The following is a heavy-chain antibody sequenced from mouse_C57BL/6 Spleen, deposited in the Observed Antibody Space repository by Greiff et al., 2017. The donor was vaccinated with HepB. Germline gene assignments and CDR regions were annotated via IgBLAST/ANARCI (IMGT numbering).Heavy chain of an antibody. V-gene: IGHV1-54*01. CDR3: ARSEYDDDGYFGV. CDR2: INPGSGGT. D-gene: IGHD2-4*01. CDR1: GYAFTNYL. Sequence: VQLQQSGAELVRPGTSVKVSCKASGYAFTNYLIEWVKQRPGQGLEWIGVINPGSGGTNYNEKFKGKATLTADKSSSTAYMQPSSLTSEESAVYFCARSEYDDDGYFGVGGTGTTVTVSS. J-gene: IGHJ1*03.